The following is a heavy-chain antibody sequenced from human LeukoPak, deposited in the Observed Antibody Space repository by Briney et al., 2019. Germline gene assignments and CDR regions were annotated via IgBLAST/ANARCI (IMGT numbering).Heavy chain of an antibody. J-gene: IGHJ6*02. CDR2: IYYSGST. D-gene: IGHD4-4*01. CDR1: GGSISSSSYY. Sequence: SETLSLTCTVSGGSISSSSYYWGWVRQPPGKGLEWIGSIYYSGSTYYNPSLKSRVTISVDTSKNQFSLKLSSVTAADTAVYYCARVTVTHYYYGMDVWGQGTTVTVSS. CDR3: ARVTVTHYYYGMDV. V-gene: IGHV4-39*07.